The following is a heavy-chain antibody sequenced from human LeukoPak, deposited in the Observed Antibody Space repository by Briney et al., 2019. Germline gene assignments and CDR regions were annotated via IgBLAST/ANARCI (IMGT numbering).Heavy chain of an antibody. V-gene: IGHV3-30*02. J-gene: IGHJ4*02. CDR2: IRFDGSNK. CDR3: AKIPAGNEDLDC. Sequence: GGSLRLSCAVSGFTFSGYGMHWVRQAPGKGLEWVAFIRFDGSNKYYADSVKGRFTISRDNSKNTLYLQMNSLGPEDTAVYYCAKIPAGNEDLDCWGQGTLVTVSS. CDR1: GFTFSGYG. D-gene: IGHD1-1*01.